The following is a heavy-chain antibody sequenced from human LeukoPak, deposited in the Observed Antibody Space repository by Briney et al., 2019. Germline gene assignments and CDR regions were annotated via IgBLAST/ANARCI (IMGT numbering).Heavy chain of an antibody. CDR1: GGSFSGYY. Sequence: PSETLSLTCAVYGGSFSGYYWSWIRQPPGKGLEWIGEINHSGSTNYNPSLKSRVTISVDTSKNQFSLKLSSVTAADTAVYYCARHLYCSSTSCLYYYYYYMDVWGKGTTVTISS. CDR3: ARHLYCSSTSCLYYYYYYMDV. V-gene: IGHV4-34*01. D-gene: IGHD2-2*01. J-gene: IGHJ6*03. CDR2: INHSGST.